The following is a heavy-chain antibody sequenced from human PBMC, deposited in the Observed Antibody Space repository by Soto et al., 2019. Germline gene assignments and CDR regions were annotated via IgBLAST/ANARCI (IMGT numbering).Heavy chain of an antibody. CDR2: INPSGGST. CDR3: ARGALYDFWNRLDYYYMDV. V-gene: IGHV1-46*03. Sequence: GASVKVSCKASGYTFTIYYMHWVRQAPGQGLEWMGIINPSGGSTSYAQKFQGRVTMTRDTSTSTVYMELSSLRSEDTAVYYCARGALYDFWNRLDYYYMDVWGKGTTVTVSS. D-gene: IGHD3-3*01. J-gene: IGHJ6*03. CDR1: GYTFTIYY.